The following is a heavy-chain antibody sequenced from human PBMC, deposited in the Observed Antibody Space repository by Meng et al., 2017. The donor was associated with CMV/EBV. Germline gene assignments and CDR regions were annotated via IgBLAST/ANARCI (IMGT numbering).Heavy chain of an antibody. J-gene: IGHJ4*02. CDR2: ISGNSGST. D-gene: IGHD1/OR15-1a*01. Sequence: GGSLRLSCATSGFTFNIYATTWVRQAPGKGLEWVSSISGNSGSTYYADSVKGRFTISRDNSKNTLYLQMNSLRAEDTAVYYCARSLTGTGYFFDYWGQGTLVTVSS. CDR1: GFTFNIYA. CDR3: ARSLTGTGYFFDY. V-gene: IGHV3-23*01.